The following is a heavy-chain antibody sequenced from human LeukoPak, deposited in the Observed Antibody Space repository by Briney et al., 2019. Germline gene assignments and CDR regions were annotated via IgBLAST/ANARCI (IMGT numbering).Heavy chain of an antibody. V-gene: IGHV4-34*01. CDR3: ARGGRITIFGVVIIPSAEYFQH. CDR2: INHSGGT. D-gene: IGHD3-3*01. CDR1: GGSFSGYY. J-gene: IGHJ1*01. Sequence: PSETLSLTCAVYGGSFSGYYWSWIRQPPGKGLEWIGEINHSGGTNYNPSLKSRVTISVDTSKNQFSLKLSSVTAADTAVYYCARGGRITIFGVVIIPSAEYFQHWGQGTLVTVSS.